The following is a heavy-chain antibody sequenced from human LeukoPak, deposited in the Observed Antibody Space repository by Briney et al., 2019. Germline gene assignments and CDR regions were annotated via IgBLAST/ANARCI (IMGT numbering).Heavy chain of an antibody. CDR3: ARNNGMDV. CDR2: VNRDGSET. J-gene: IGHJ6*02. Sequence: GGSLRLSCAASGFALSSHWMTWVRQVPGRGPEWVANVNRDGSETYYLVSVKGRFTISKDNAKNSLYLQMNSLRAEDTALYHCARNNGMDVWGQGTTAIVSS. CDR1: GFALSSHW. V-gene: IGHV3-7*03.